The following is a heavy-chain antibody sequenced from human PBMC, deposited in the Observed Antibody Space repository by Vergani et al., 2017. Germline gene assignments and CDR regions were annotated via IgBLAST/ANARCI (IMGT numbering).Heavy chain of an antibody. CDR1: GGSISSYY. CDR3: ARDATTGGFDI. Sequence: QLQLQESDPGLVKPSETLSLTCTVSGGSISSYYWSWIRQPPGKGLEWIGYIYYSGSTNYNPSLKSRVTISVDTSKNQFSLKLSSVTAADTAVYYCARDATTGGFDIWGQGTMVTVSS. D-gene: IGHD5-12*01. V-gene: IGHV4-59*01. J-gene: IGHJ3*02. CDR2: IYYSGST.